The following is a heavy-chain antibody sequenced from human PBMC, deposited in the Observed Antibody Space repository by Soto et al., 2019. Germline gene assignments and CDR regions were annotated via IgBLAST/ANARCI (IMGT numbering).Heavy chain of an antibody. Sequence: QVQLVESGEGVVQPGRSLRLSCAASGFIFRNFGMHWVRRAPGKGLEWVATISGDGNDKYYPDSMKGRFTISRDNFNNTLYLQLNSLRPEDTAVYHCVQGASTAHQPLDSWGQGVLVTVSS. J-gene: IGHJ4*02. CDR3: VQGASTAHQPLDS. CDR2: ISGDGNDK. V-gene: IGHV3-30*03. D-gene: IGHD1-26*01. CDR1: GFIFRNFG.